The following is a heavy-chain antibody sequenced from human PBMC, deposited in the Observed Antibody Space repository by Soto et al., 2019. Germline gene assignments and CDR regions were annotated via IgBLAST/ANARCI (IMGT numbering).Heavy chain of an antibody. D-gene: IGHD2-8*01. CDR2: IYYSGST. CDR1: GGSISSSSYY. V-gene: IGHV4-39*01. CDR3: ARHSTGIVLITLWFDP. Sequence: SETLSLTCTVSGGSISSSSYYWGWIRQPPGKGLEWIGSIYYSGSTYYNPSLKSRVTISVDTSKNQFSLKLSSVTAADMAVYYCARHSTGIVLITLWFDPWDQGTLVTVSS. J-gene: IGHJ5*02.